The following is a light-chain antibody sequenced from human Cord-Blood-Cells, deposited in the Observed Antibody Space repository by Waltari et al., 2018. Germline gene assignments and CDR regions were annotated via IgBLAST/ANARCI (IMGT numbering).Light chain of an antibody. J-gene: IGKJ2*01. V-gene: IGKV1-5*01. CDR3: QHYNSYSDT. CDR1: LSISSW. Sequence: DIQLTQSPSTLSASVGDSVTITCRASLSISSWLAWYQQNPGKAPKLLIYDASSLASAVPSRFSGRGPGTEFPLTISSLQPDDFATYYCQHYNSYSDTFGQGTKLDIK. CDR2: DAS.